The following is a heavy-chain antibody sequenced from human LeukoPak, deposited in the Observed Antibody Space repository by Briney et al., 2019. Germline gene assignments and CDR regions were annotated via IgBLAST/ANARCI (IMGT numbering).Heavy chain of an antibody. CDR1: SGSISTYY. V-gene: IGHV4-59*01. CDR3: ARERLWFGESGAFDL. J-gene: IGHJ3*01. D-gene: IGHD3-10*01. Sequence: SETLSLTCTVSSGSISTYYWSWIRQPPGKELEWIGFFHYSSNSKYNPSLKGRVTISVDSSKSQFSLKLSSVTAADTAVYYCARERLWFGESGAFDLWGQGTMVTVSS. CDR2: FHYSSNS.